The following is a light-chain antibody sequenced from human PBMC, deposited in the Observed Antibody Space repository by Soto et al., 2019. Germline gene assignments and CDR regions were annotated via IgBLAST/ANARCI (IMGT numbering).Light chain of an antibody. CDR2: GVT. CDR1: NNDIGGYNF. V-gene: IGLV2-14*01. J-gene: IGLJ2*01. CDR3: TSYTSVTIVV. Sequence: QSALTQPASVSGSPGQSITISCTGSNNDIGGYNFVSWYQQHPDKAPKLLIFGVTNRPSGVSDRFSGSKSGNTASLTISARQAEDEADYYCTSYTSVTIVVFGGGTQLTVL.